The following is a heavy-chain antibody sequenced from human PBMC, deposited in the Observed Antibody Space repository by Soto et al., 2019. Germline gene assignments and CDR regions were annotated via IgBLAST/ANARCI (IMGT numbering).Heavy chain of an antibody. CDR3: GRDGTKTLQYRFDP. D-gene: IGHD4-4*01. V-gene: IGHV4-4*07. Sequence: PSETLSLTCTVSGASISGFYWSWIRKSAGKGLEWIGRIYATGTTDYNPSLKRRVMMSVDTSKKQFSLKLRSMTAADTAVYYCGRDGTKTLQYRFDPWGQGIPVTVSS. CDR2: IYATGTT. CDR1: GASISGFY. J-gene: IGHJ5*02.